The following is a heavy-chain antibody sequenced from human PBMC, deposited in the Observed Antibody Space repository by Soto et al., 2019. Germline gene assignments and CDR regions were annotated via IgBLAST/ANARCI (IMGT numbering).Heavy chain of an antibody. Sequence: ASVKVSCKASGYTFTSYDINWVRQATGQGLEWMGWMNPNSGNTGYAQKFQGRVTMTRNTSISTAYMELSSLRSEDTAVYYCARARLKSCSGGSCQPFIGYWGQGTLVTVSS. CDR1: GYTFTSYD. D-gene: IGHD2-15*01. V-gene: IGHV1-8*01. CDR2: MNPNSGNT. CDR3: ARARLKSCSGGSCQPFIGY. J-gene: IGHJ4*02.